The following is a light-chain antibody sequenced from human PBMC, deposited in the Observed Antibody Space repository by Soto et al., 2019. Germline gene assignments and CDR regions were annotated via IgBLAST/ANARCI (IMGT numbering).Light chain of an antibody. CDR1: RSLSSTS. CDR2: DVS. Sequence: EIVLTQSPGTLSLSPGERAALSCRASRSLSSTSLAWYQQRPGQAPRLLIYDVSSRATGIPDRFSGSGSGTDFTLTISRLEPDDFAVDYCQQYGSSPRTCGQGTEVDSK. V-gene: IGKV3-20*01. J-gene: IGKJ1*01. CDR3: QQYGSSPRT.